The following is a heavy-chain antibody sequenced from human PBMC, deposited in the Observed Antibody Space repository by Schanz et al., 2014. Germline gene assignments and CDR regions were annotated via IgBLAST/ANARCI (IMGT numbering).Heavy chain of an antibody. CDR1: GFTFSDYW. Sequence: EVQLVESGGGLVQPGGSLRLSCTASGFTFSDYWMSWVRQAPGKGPEWVSGFDAHDGRAYYADSAKGRFTISRDNSKSTLYVEMNSLRAEDTAVYYCAKSLESCPGGRCSRGYFDYWGQGTLVTVSS. J-gene: IGHJ4*02. D-gene: IGHD2-8*02. CDR3: AKSLESCPGGRCSRGYFDY. CDR2: FDAHDGRA. V-gene: IGHV3-23*04.